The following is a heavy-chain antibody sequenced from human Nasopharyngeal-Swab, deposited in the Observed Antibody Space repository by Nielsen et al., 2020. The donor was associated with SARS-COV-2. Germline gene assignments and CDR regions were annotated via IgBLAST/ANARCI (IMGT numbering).Heavy chain of an antibody. Sequence: SETLSLTCAVYGGSFSGYYWSWIRQPPGKGLEWIGEINHSGSTNYNPSLKSRVTLSVDTSNNQFSLKLSSVTAADTAVYYCARVFKESSFSSSSGPFDYWGQGTLVTVSS. D-gene: IGHD6-6*01. CDR3: ARVFKESSFSSSSGPFDY. V-gene: IGHV4-34*01. CDR1: GGSFSGYY. CDR2: INHSGST. J-gene: IGHJ4*02.